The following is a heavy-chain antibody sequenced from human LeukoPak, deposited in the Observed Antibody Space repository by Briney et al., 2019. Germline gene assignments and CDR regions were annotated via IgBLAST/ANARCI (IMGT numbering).Heavy chain of an antibody. Sequence: PSETLSLTCAVYGWSFSGYYWSWIRQPPGKGLEWIGEINHSGSTNYNPSLKSRVTISVDTSKNQFSLKLSSVTAADTAVYYCAISVDITIFGVLYHAFDIWGQGTMVTVSS. CDR3: AISVDITIFGVLYHAFDI. CDR1: GWSFSGYY. J-gene: IGHJ3*02. CDR2: INHSGST. D-gene: IGHD3-3*01. V-gene: IGHV4-34*01.